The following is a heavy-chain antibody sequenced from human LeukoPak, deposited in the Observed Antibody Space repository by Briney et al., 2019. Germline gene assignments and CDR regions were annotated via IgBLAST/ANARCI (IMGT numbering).Heavy chain of an antibody. V-gene: IGHV4-34*01. CDR3: ARKDGEDSSGYYPH. J-gene: IGHJ4*02. Sequence: SETLSLTCAVYGGSFSGYYWSWIRQPPGKGLEWIGEINHSGSTNYNPSLKSRVTISVDTSKNQFSLKLSSVTAADTAVYYCARKDGEDSSGYYPHWGQGTLVTVSS. CDR2: INHSGST. CDR1: GGSFSGYY. D-gene: IGHD3-22*01.